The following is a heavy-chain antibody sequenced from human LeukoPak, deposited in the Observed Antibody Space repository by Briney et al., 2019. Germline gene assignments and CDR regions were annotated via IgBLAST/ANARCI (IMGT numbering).Heavy chain of an antibody. CDR2: ISYDANIGSNK. Sequence: GGSLRLSCAASGFTFTSYAMHWVRQAPGKGLEWVALISYDANIGSNKYYADSVKGRFTISRDNSKNTLYLQMNSLRAEDTAVYYCARDGGYDFWSGYYQDYWGQGTLVTVSS. CDR3: ARDGGYDFWSGYYQDY. D-gene: IGHD3-3*01. J-gene: IGHJ4*02. V-gene: IGHV3-30-3*01. CDR1: GFTFTSYA.